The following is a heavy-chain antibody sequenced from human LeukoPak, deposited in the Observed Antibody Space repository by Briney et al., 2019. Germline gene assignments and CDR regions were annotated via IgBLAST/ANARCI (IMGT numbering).Heavy chain of an antibody. CDR3: ARGSSSWPFDY. Sequence: SETLSLTCTVSGGSISSGGYYWSWIRQHPGKGLEWIGYIYYSGSTYYNPSLKSRVTISVDTSKNQFSLKLSSVTAADTAVYYCARGSSSWPFDYWGQGTLVTVSS. CDR1: GGSISSGGYY. J-gene: IGHJ4*02. CDR2: IYYSGST. V-gene: IGHV4-31*03. D-gene: IGHD6-6*01.